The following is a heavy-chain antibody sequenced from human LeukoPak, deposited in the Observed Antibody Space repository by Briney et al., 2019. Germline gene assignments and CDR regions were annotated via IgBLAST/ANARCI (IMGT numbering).Heavy chain of an antibody. J-gene: IGHJ6*02. CDR1: GGTFSSYA. V-gene: IGHV1-69*13. CDR2: IIPILGTA. CDR3: ASSDDYSNLIYYYGMDV. Sequence: TVKVYCKASGGTFSSYAISWVRQAPGQGLEWMGGIIPILGTANYAQKFQGRVTITADESTSTAYMELSSLRSEGTAVYYCASSDDYSNLIYYYGMDVWGQGTTVTVSS. D-gene: IGHD4-11*01.